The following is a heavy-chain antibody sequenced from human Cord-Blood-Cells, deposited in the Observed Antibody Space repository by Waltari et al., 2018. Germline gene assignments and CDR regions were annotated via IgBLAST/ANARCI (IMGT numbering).Heavy chain of an antibody. CDR2: INPNSGGT. CDR3: ARGGAGGSYYYYYGMDV. CDR1: GHTLTGYY. D-gene: IGHD1-26*01. V-gene: IGHV1-2*04. Sequence: QVELVQSGAEVKKPGPSVQVSCTASGHTLTGYYLHWVPQALGQGLEWMGWINPNSGGTNYAQKFQGWGTMTRDTSISTAYMELSRLRSDDTAVYYCARGGAGGSYYYYYGMDVWGQGTTVTVSS. J-gene: IGHJ6*02.